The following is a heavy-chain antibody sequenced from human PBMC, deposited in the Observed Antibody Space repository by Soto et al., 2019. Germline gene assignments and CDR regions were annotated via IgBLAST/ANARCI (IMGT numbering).Heavy chain of an antibody. D-gene: IGHD3-10*01. CDR2: IYYSGGT. Sequence: SETLSLTCTVSGGSISSGGYYWSWIRQHPGKGLEWIGYIYYSGGTYYNPSLKSRVTISVETSKNQFSLKLSSVTAADTAVYYCAKYGSGNTYYYYYGMDVWGQGTTVTVSS. J-gene: IGHJ6*02. CDR1: GGSISSGGYY. V-gene: IGHV4-31*03. CDR3: AKYGSGNTYYYYYGMDV.